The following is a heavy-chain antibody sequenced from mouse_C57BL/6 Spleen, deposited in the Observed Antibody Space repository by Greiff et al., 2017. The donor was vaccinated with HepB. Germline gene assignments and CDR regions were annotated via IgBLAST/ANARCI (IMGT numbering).Heavy chain of an antibody. CDR1: GYSFTGYY. D-gene: IGHD2-5*01. CDR2: INPSTGGT. V-gene: IGHV1-42*01. Sequence: EVQLQQSGPELVKPGASVKISCKASGYSFTGYYMNWVKQSPEKSLEWIGEINPSTGGTTYNQKFKAKATLTVDKSSSTAYMQLKSLTSEDSAVYYCAIYSNYVWFAYWGQGTLVTVSA. J-gene: IGHJ3*01. CDR3: AIYSNYVWFAY.